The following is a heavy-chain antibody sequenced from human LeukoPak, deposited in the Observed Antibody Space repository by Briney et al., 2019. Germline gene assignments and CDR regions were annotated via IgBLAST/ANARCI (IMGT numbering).Heavy chain of an antibody. CDR2: INHSGST. CDR1: GFTVSSNY. Sequence: GSLRLSCAASGFTVSSNYMSWIRQPPGKGLEWIGEINHSGSTNYNPSLKSRVTISVDTSKNQFSLKLSSVTAADTAVYYCARLRYCTDGVCPWGQGTLVTVSS. V-gene: IGHV4-34*01. D-gene: IGHD2-8*01. J-gene: IGHJ5*02. CDR3: ARLRYCTDGVCP.